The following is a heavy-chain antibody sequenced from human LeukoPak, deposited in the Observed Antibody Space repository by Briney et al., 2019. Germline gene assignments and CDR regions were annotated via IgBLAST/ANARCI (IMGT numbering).Heavy chain of an antibody. CDR3: AKDRARYTGYVHFDY. D-gene: IGHD5-12*01. J-gene: IGHJ4*02. V-gene: IGHV3-23*01. CDR2: FSVSCNNT. Sequence: PGGSLRLSCAASGFTFSNYAMSWVRQARGKGREWVSSFSVSCNNTSYADFVKGRFTISRDNSKNTLALEMNSLGAEDTAVYYCAKDRARYTGYVHFDYWGQGTLVTVSS. CDR1: GFTFSNYA.